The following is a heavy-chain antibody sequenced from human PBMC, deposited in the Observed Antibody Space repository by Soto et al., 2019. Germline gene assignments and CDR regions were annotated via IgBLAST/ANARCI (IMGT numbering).Heavy chain of an antibody. CDR1: GGSISSGGYY. J-gene: IGHJ6*02. D-gene: IGHD4-17*01. CDR3: ARALDGEARYYYYGMDV. V-gene: IGHV4-31*03. Sequence: QVQLQESGPGLVKPSQTLSLTCTVSGGSISSGGYYWSWIRQHPGKGLEWIGYIYYSGSTYYNPSLKSRVTISVDTSKNQFSLKLSSVTAADTAVYYGARALDGEARYYYYGMDVWGQGTTVTVSS. CDR2: IYYSGST.